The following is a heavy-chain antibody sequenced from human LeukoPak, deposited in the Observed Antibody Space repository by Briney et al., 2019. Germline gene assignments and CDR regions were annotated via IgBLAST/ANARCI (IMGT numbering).Heavy chain of an antibody. Sequence: PSETLSLTCTVSGGSISRSSYYWGWIRQPPGKGLEWIGSMDYSGSTYFNPSLKSRVAISVGTSKNQFSLKLSSVTAADTAVYYCAVVRGYFDYWGQGTLVTVSS. J-gene: IGHJ4*02. CDR2: MDYSGST. D-gene: IGHD3-10*01. CDR1: GGSISRSSYY. V-gene: IGHV4-39*01. CDR3: AVVRGYFDY.